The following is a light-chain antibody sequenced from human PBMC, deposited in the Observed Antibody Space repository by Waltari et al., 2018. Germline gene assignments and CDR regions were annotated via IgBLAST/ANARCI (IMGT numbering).Light chain of an antibody. CDR2: AAS. Sequence: DIQMTQSPSFVSASVGDVVTIFCRASQDVRSWLAWYQQRPGKAPKLLICAASNLENGVPSRFSGSGSETNFTLTMKSLQPEDFATYYCQQAKSFPLTFGGGTKVEI. V-gene: IGKV1-12*01. CDR1: QDVRSW. CDR3: QQAKSFPLT. J-gene: IGKJ4*01.